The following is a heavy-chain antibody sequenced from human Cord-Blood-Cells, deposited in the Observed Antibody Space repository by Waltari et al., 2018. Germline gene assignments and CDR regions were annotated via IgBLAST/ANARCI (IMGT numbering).Heavy chain of an antibody. Sequence: QVQLVESGGGLVQPGTSLTLSCAASGLTFRRHGMHRVRQAPGKGLEWLAVIWYDGSNKYYADSVKGRFTISRDNSKNTLYLQMNSLRAEDTAVYYGARANFWSGYLIDYWGQGTLVTVSS. CDR3: ARANFWSGYLIDY. CDR1: GLTFRRHG. J-gene: IGHJ4*02. V-gene: IGHV3-33*01. D-gene: IGHD3-3*01. CDR2: IWYDGSNK.